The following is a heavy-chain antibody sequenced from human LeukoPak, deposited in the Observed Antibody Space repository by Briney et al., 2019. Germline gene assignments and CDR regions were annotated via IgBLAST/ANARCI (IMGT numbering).Heavy chain of an antibody. CDR1: AFIFSGHW. V-gene: IGHV3-7*03. CDR2: IKEDGSER. CDR3: ARGSTYYDSSGQVPFDY. J-gene: IGHJ4*02. D-gene: IGHD3-22*01. Sequence: GGSLRLSCEGSAFIFSGHWMNWVRQTPGKGLEWVASIKEDGSERQYVDSVKGRFSISRDNTKGSLFLQLNSLRAEDTAVYYCARGSTYYDSSGQVPFDYWGQGTLVTVSS.